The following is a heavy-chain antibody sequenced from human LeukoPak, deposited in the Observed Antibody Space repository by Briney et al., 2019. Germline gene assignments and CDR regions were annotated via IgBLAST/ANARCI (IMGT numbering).Heavy chain of an antibody. CDR1: GGSISSYY. Sequence: SETLSLTCTVSGGSISSYYWSWIRQPPGKGLEYIGYIHYSGSTNYSPSLKSRVTISVDTSKKQFSLKLSSVTAADTALYYCAKTKSGHGAEQAFDIWGQGTMVTVSS. CDR2: IHYSGST. V-gene: IGHV4-59*08. J-gene: IGHJ3*02. D-gene: IGHD1-7*01. CDR3: AKTKSGHGAEQAFDI.